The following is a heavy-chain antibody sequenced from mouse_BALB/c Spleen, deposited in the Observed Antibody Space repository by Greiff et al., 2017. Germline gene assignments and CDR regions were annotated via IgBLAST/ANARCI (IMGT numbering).Heavy chain of an antibody. Sequence: EVQLVESGGGLVKPGGSLKLSCAASGFTFSDYYMYWVRQTPEKRLEWVATISDGGSYTYYPDSMKGRFTISRDNAKNNLYLQMSSLKSEDTAMYYCARGYDYDEGYFDVWGAGTTVTVSS. CDR3: ARGYDYDEGYFDV. J-gene: IGHJ1*01. CDR2: ISDGGSYT. V-gene: IGHV5-4*02. D-gene: IGHD2-4*01. CDR1: GFTFSDYY.